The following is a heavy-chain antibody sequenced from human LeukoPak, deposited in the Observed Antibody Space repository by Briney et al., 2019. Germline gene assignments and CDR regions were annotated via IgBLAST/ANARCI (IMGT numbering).Heavy chain of an antibody. CDR1: GGSFSGYY. V-gene: IGHV4-34*01. D-gene: IGHD6-6*01. CDR2: INHSGST. J-gene: IGHJ4*02. CDR3: ARAYSSSSNFDY. Sequence: SETLSLTYAVYGGSFSGYYWSWIRQLPGKGLEWIGEINHSGSTNYNPSLKSRVTISVDTSKNQFSLKLSSVTAADTAVYYCARAYSSSSNFDYWGQGTLVTVSS.